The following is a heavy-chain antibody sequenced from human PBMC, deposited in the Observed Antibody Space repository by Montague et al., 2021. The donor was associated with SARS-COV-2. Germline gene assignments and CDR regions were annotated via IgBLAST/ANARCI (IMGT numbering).Heavy chain of an antibody. V-gene: IGHV4-4*07. Sequence: SETLSLTYTVSGGSISGYYWSGFRQSAGKGLEWIGRIYNSGSTSYNPSLKSRVTMSVDTSKNQFSLKLSSVTAADTAVYYCVRDQGRSNWNYPDYWGQGTLVTVSS. CDR2: IYNSGST. J-gene: IGHJ4*02. CDR1: GGSISGYY. D-gene: IGHD1-20*01. CDR3: VRDQGRSNWNYPDY.